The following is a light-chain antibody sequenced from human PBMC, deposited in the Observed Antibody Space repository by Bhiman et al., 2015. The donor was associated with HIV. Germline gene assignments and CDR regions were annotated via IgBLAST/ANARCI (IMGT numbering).Light chain of an antibody. CDR2: GKN. Sequence: SSELTQDPAVSVALGQTVRITCQGDSLRSYYASWYQQKPGQAPLLVIYGKNNRPSGIPDRFSGSSSGNTASLTITGAQAEDEADYYCNSRDSSDDHVVFGGG. CDR3: NSRDSSDDHVV. CDR1: SLRSYY. V-gene: IGLV3-19*01. J-gene: IGLJ2*01.